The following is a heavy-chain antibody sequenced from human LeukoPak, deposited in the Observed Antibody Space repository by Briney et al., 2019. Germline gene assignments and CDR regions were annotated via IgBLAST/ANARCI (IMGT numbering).Heavy chain of an antibody. CDR2: IDPKSGGT. Sequence: ASVKVSCKASAYTFTAYYLQWVRLAAGHGLEWMGWIDPKSGGTEYAKRFQGRVPMTRDTSISTAYMELSRLRSDDTAVYYCARDHCSANSCYEDYYNGLDVWGQGTTVTVSS. V-gene: IGHV1-2*02. CDR3: ARDHCSANSCYEDYYNGLDV. CDR1: AYTFTAYY. D-gene: IGHD2-2*01. J-gene: IGHJ6*02.